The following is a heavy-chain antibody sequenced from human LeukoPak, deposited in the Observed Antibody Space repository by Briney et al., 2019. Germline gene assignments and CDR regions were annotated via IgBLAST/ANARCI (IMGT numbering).Heavy chain of an antibody. Sequence: GGSLRLSRAASGFTVSSNYMSWVRQAPGKGLEWVSVIYSGGSTYYADSVKGRFTISRDNSKNTLYLQMNSLRAADTAVYYCARQYADTVIITGDVNYFDYWGQGTLVTVSS. CDR2: IYSGGST. CDR1: GFTVSSNY. D-gene: IGHD3-16*01. CDR3: ARQYADTVIITGDVNYFDY. J-gene: IGHJ4*02. V-gene: IGHV3-66*04.